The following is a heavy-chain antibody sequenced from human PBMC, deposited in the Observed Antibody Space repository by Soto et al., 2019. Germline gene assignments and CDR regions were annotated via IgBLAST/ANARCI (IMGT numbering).Heavy chain of an antibody. D-gene: IGHD1-7*01. CDR3: ARESGENWSYEAY. CDR2: IYATGKN. Sequence: SETLSLTCSVSGASITDYSWNWIRQSAGKGLEWIGRIYATGKNQVNPSLQSRVTMSLDTSKNQFSLKLTSVTAADTAVYYCARESGENWSYEAYWGQGTLVTVSS. CDR1: GASITDYS. V-gene: IGHV4-4*07. J-gene: IGHJ4*02.